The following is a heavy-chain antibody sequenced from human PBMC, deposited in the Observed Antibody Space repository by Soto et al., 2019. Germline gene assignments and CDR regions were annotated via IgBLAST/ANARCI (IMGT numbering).Heavy chain of an antibody. CDR3: AKDRGGERNYVFDY. J-gene: IGHJ4*02. CDR2: IKEDGTQQ. CDR1: GFTFSTCW. D-gene: IGHD1-7*01. Sequence: PGGSLRLSCAASGFTFSTCWMSWVRQAPGKGPEWVANIKEDGTQQYYVDSLKGRFTISRDNAKNSLYLQMSNLRAEDTAVYYCAKDRGGERNYVFDYWGQGTLVTVSS. V-gene: IGHV3-7*01.